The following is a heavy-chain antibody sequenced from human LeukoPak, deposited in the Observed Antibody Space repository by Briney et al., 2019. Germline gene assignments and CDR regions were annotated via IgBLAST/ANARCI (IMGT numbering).Heavy chain of an antibody. J-gene: IGHJ4*02. CDR2: IKGGESAK. Sequence: PGGSLRLSCAASGFTFSSYWMTWIRQAPGKGLEWVANIKGGESAKYYVDSVKGRFTISRDNAYNSLYLQMNSLRAEDTAVYYCARDRIAAAGTDYDYWGQGALVTVSS. V-gene: IGHV3-7*01. CDR3: ARDRIAAAGTDYDY. CDR1: GFTFSSYW. D-gene: IGHD6-13*01.